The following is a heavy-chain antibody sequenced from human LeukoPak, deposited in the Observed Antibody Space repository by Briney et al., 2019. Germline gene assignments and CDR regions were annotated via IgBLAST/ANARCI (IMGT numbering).Heavy chain of an antibody. CDR1: GFTFSDYF. Sequence: GGSLRLSCGASGFTFSDYFMSWVRQAPGTGLEWVSYISSGGSAIYYAESVQGRFTISRDNAKNSLYLQMNSLRAEDTAVYYCARDLSYYDRSGYVRATRYFDLWGRGTLVTVSS. V-gene: IGHV3-11*01. J-gene: IGHJ2*01. CDR3: ARDLSYYDRSGYVRATRYFDL. D-gene: IGHD3-22*01. CDR2: ISSGGSAI.